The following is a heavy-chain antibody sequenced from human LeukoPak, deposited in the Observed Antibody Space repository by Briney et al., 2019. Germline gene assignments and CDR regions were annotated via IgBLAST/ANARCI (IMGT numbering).Heavy chain of an antibody. CDR2: IFHSGTT. CDR3: ARDQWLLRGGDHDAFDI. V-gene: IGHV4-4*02. D-gene: IGHD6-19*01. J-gene: IGHJ3*02. Sequence: SETLSITCAVSGGSISSTHWWNWVRQTPGKGLEWIGEIFHSGTTNYNPSLKSRVTISIDKSKNQFSLKLRSVTAADTAVYYCARDQWLLRGGDHDAFDIRGQGTMVTVSS. CDR1: GGSISSTHW.